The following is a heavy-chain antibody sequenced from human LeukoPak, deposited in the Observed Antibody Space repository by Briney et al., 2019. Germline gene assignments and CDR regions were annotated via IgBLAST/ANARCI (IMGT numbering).Heavy chain of an antibody. CDR2: IIPIFGTA. CDR1: GGTFSSYA. D-gene: IGHD2-15*01. J-gene: IGHJ4*02. CDR3: ARDPTESSLAADSFGY. V-gene: IGHV1-69*06. Sequence: ASVKVSYKASGGTFSSYAISWVRQAPGQGLEWMGGIIPIFGTANYAQKFQGRVTITADKSTSTAYMELSSLRSEDTAVYYCARDPTESSLAADSFGYWGQGTLVTVSS.